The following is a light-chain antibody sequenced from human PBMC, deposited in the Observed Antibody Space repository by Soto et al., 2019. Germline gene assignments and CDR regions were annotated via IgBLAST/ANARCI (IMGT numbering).Light chain of an antibody. J-gene: IGKJ1*01. Sequence: ETVMTQTPATLSVSPGERVTISCRASEGVGSSLAWYQQKPGQAPRVLIYGASTTVPGMPARFSGSGSGTEFTLTISSLQSEDSAVYHCQQYNDCPRTFGQGTKVDI. CDR3: QQYNDCPRT. V-gene: IGKV3-15*01. CDR1: EGVGSS. CDR2: GAS.